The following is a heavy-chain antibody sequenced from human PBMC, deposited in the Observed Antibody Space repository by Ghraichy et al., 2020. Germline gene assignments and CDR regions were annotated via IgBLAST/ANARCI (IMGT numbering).Heavy chain of an antibody. CDR2: IYSGGST. J-gene: IGHJ6*02. V-gene: IGHV3-53*01. Sequence: GGSLRLSCAASGFTVSSNYMSWVRQAPGKGLEWVSVIYSGGSTYYADSVKGRFTISRDNSKNTLYLQMNRLRAEDTAVYYCARGAVAGYFYYYYGMDVWGQGTTVTVSS. D-gene: IGHD6-19*01. CDR3: ARGAVAGYFYYYYGMDV. CDR1: GFTVSSNY.